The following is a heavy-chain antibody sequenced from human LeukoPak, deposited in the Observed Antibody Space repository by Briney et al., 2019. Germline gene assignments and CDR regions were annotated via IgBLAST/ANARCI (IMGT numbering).Heavy chain of an antibody. Sequence: PGGSLRLSCAASGFTVSSDYMSWVRQAPGKGLEWVSVIYSGGSTYYADSVKGRFTISRDNSKNTLYLQMNSLRADDTAVYYCARVSGWDSYFDYWGQGTLVTVSS. J-gene: IGHJ4*02. CDR2: IYSGGST. CDR1: GFTVSSDY. CDR3: ARVSGWDSYFDY. D-gene: IGHD1-14*01. V-gene: IGHV3-53*01.